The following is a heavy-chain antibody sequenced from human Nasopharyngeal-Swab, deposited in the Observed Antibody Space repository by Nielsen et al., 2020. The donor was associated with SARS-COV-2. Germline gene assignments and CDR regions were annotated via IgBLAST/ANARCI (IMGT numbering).Heavy chain of an antibody. D-gene: IGHD2-8*01. J-gene: IGHJ4*02. CDR3: ARLFGVRYSDN. Sequence: GESLKISCAASGFPVSSDYMTWVRQAPGKGLEWVSGISSGGTTDYADSVKDRFRVSRDNSKNTLYLQMNSLRAEDTAVYFCARLFGVRYSDNWGQGTLVTVSS. CDR2: ISSGGTT. V-gene: IGHV3-66*01. CDR1: GFPVSSDY.